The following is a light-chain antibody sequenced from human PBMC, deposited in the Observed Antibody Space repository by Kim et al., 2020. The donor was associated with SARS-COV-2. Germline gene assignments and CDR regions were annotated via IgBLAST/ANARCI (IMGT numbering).Light chain of an antibody. Sequence: QSALTQPPSASGSLGQSVTITCTGTNSDIGGYKYVSWYQQHPGKAPRLMIFEVNKRPSGVLDRFSGSKSGNTASLTVSGLQAEDGADYYCSSFAGKNTFGVFGGGTKLTVL. CDR3: SSFAGKNTFGV. CDR2: EVN. CDR1: NSDIGGYKY. J-gene: IGLJ3*02. V-gene: IGLV2-8*01.